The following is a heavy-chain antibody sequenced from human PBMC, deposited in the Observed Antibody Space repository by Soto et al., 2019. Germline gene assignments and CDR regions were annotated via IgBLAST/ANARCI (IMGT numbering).Heavy chain of an antibody. CDR3: AKDIGCSGGSCYYYYYGMDV. CDR1: GFTFDDYA. V-gene: IGHV3-43*02. J-gene: IGHJ6*02. CDR2: ISGDGGST. D-gene: IGHD2-15*01. Sequence: GGSLRLSCAASGFTFDDYAMHWVRQAPGKGLEWVSLISGDGGSTYYADSEKGRFTISRDNSKNSLYLQMNSLRTEDTALYYCAKDIGCSGGSCYYYYYGMDVWGQGTTVTVSS.